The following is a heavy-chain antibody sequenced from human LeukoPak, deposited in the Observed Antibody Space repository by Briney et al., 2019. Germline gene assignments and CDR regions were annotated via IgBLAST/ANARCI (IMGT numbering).Heavy chain of an antibody. CDR1: GFTFSSYG. Sequence: PGGSLRLSCAASGFTFSSYGMHWVRQAPGKGLEWVAVIWYDGSNKYYADSVKGRSTISRDNSKNTLYLQMNSLRAEDTAVYYCARGRDYYDTYLPIDYWGQGTLVTVSS. V-gene: IGHV3-33*01. J-gene: IGHJ4*02. CDR2: IWYDGSNK. D-gene: IGHD3-22*01. CDR3: ARGRDYYDTYLPIDY.